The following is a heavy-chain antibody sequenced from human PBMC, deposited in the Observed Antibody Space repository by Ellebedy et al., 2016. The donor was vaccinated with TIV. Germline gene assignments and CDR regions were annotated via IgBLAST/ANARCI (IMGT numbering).Heavy chain of an antibody. CDR2: IIPMFGTA. CDR1: GGTFSRYT. Sequence: AASVKVSCKASGGTFSRYTISWVRQAPGQGLEWMGGIIPMFGTANYAPKFHGRVTIIADESTTTAYMELSSLRSEDTAVYFCARNRVRDGWDAPDIWGQGTMVTVSS. V-gene: IGHV1-69*13. J-gene: IGHJ3*02. D-gene: IGHD1-26*01. CDR3: ARNRVRDGWDAPDI.